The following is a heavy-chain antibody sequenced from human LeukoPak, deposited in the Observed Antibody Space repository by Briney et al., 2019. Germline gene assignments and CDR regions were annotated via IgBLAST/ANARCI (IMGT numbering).Heavy chain of an antibody. CDR1: GSTFSGYP. CDR3: AREGSRGYYPY. D-gene: IGHD3-22*01. Sequence: GRSLRLSCAASGSTFSGYPTHWVRQTPGKGLEWVAVISHDGSDKHYADPVKGRFTISRDNSKNTVYLQMNSLRAEDTAVYYCAREGSRGYYPYWGQGILVTVSS. V-gene: IGHV3-30-3*01. J-gene: IGHJ4*02. CDR2: ISHDGSDK.